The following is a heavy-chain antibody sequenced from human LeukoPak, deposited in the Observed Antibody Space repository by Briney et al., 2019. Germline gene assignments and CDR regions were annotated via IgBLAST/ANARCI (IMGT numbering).Heavy chain of an antibody. CDR3: ARAGYCSGGSCYGSDY. CDR1: GFTFSSYG. D-gene: IGHD2-15*01. Sequence: LAGGSLRLSCAASGFTFSSYGMHWVPQAPGKGLEWVAAIWYDGSIQYYADSVKGRFTISRDNSKNTLYLQMDSLRAEDTAVYYCARAGYCSGGSCYGSDYWGQGTLVSVSS. V-gene: IGHV3-33*01. CDR2: IWYDGSIQ. J-gene: IGHJ4*02.